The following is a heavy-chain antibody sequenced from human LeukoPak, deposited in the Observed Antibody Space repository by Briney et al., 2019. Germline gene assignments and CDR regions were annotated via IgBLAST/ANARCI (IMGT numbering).Heavy chain of an antibody. V-gene: IGHV4-31*03. CDR2: IYYSGST. Sequence: PSETLSLTCTVSGGSISSGGYYWSWIRQHPGKGLEWIGYIYYSGSTYYNPSLKSRVTMSVDTSKNQFSLKLSSVTAADTAVYYCARVGWLRPINWFDPWGQGTLVTVSS. J-gene: IGHJ5*02. CDR3: ARVGWLRPINWFDP. D-gene: IGHD5-12*01. CDR1: GGSISSGGYY.